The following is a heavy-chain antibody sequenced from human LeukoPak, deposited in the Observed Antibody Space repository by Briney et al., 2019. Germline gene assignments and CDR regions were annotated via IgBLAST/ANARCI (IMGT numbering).Heavy chain of an antibody. Sequence: SETLSLTCTVSGGSISSFYWSWIRQPPGKGLDWIGYVFYTGSTYYNPSLQSRVTISVDTSKNQFSLKLNSVTAADTAMYYCARKSVAVRDAFDIWGQGTVVTVSS. J-gene: IGHJ3*02. CDR3: ARKSVAVRDAFDI. D-gene: IGHD6-19*01. V-gene: IGHV4-59*01. CDR1: GGSISSFY. CDR2: VFYTGST.